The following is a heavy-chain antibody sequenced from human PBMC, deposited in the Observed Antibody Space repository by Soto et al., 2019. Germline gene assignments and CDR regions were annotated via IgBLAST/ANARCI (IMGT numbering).Heavy chain of an antibody. J-gene: IGHJ5*02. CDR3: ARGFKGSSWGKNWFDP. CDR2: INHSGST. V-gene: IGHV4-34*01. Sequence: QVQLQQWGAGLLKPSETLSLTCAVYGGSFSGYYWSWIRQPPGKGLEWIGEINHSGSTNYNPSLKSRVTISVDTSKNQFSLKLSSVTAADTAVYYCARGFKGSSWGKNWFDPWGQGTLVTVSS. CDR1: GGSFSGYY. D-gene: IGHD6-13*01.